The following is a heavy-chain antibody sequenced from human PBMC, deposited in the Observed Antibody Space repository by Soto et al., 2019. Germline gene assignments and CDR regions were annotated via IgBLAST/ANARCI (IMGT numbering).Heavy chain of an antibody. V-gene: IGHV3-23*01. CDR3: VKNSGWFYT. D-gene: IGHD3-10*01. CDR1: GFTFGTTD. J-gene: IGHJ5*02. CDR2: IDGSGGIT. Sequence: QLLQSGGGLVQPGGSLTLSCAASGFTFGTTDMSWVRQAPGEGLEWVSTIDGSGGITYYADSVKGRFTISRDNSRNTVYLQMNSLRGDDTALYYCVKNSGWFYTWGQGALVTVSS.